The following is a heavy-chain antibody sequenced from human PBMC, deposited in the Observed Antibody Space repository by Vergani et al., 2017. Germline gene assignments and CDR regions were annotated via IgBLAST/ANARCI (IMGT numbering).Heavy chain of an antibody. J-gene: IGHJ2*01. CDR2: INHSGST. Sequence: QVQLQQWGAGLLKPSETLSLTCAVYGGSFSGYYWSWIRQPPGKGLEWSGEINHSGSTNYNPSLKSRVTISVDTSKNQFSLKLSSVTAADTALYYCARSRRGTWYFDLWGRGTLVTVSS. CDR3: ARSRRGTWYFDL. V-gene: IGHV4-34*01. CDR1: GGSFSGYY.